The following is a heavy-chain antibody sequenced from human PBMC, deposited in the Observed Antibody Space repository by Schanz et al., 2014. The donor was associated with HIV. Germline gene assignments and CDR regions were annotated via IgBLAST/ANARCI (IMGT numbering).Heavy chain of an antibody. V-gene: IGHV1-8*01. J-gene: IGHJ6*02. CDR1: GYTFTSYD. CDR2: MNPNSGNT. CDR3: ARRGLVGATPYYYYYGMDV. D-gene: IGHD1-26*01. Sequence: QVQLVQSGAEVKKPGASVKVSCKASGYTFTSYDINWVRQATGQGLEWMGWMNPNSGNTGYAQKFQGGVTTTSNTSISTAYMVLSSLRSADTAVYYCARRGLVGATPYYYYYGMDVWGQGTTVTVSS.